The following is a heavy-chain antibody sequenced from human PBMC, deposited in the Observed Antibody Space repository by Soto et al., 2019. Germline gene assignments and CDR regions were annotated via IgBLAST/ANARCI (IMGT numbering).Heavy chain of an antibody. CDR3: ARAYGDYVSYYYYYYMHV. V-gene: IGHV5-51*01. CDR1: GYSFTSYW. Sequence: GESLKISCKGSGYSFTSYWIGWVRQMPGKGLEWMGIIYPGDSDTRYSPSFQGQVTISADKSISTAYLQWSSLKASDTAMYYCARAYGDYVSYYYYYYMHVWGKGTTVTV. CDR2: IYPGDSDT. D-gene: IGHD4-17*01. J-gene: IGHJ6*03.